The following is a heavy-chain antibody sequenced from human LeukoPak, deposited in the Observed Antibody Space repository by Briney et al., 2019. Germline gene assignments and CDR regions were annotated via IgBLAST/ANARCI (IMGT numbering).Heavy chain of an antibody. J-gene: IGHJ4*02. CDR1: GFTFSSYW. V-gene: IGHV3-7*01. D-gene: IGHD1-26*01. Sequence: GGSLRLSCAASGFTFSSYWMSWVRQAPGKGLEWVANIKQDGSEKYYVDSVKGRFTISRDNAKNSLYLQMNSLRAEDTAVYYCARDSLYRYSGSSYFDYWGQGTLVTVSS. CDR2: IKQDGSEK. CDR3: ARDSLYRYSGSSYFDY.